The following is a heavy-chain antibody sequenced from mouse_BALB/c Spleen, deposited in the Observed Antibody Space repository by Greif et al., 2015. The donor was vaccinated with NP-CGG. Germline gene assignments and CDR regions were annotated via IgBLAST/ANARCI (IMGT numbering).Heavy chain of an antibody. CDR1: GYTFTSYW. Sequence: QVQLQQPGAELVRPGASVKLSCKASGYTFTSYWINWVKQRPGQGLEWIGNIYPSDSYTNYNQKFKDKATLTVDKSSSTAYMQLSSPTSEDSAVYYCTRMITDYFDYWGQGTTLTVSS. D-gene: IGHD2-4*01. V-gene: IGHV1-69*02. CDR2: IYPSDSYT. CDR3: TRMITDYFDY. J-gene: IGHJ2*01.